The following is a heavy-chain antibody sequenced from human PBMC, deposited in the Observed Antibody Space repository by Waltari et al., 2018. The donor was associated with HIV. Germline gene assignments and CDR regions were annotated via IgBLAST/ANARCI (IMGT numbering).Heavy chain of an antibody. Sequence: EVQLVESGGRVVRPGGSLRLSCAASGFSFDDFGMTWVRQVPGKGLEWVSTINFNGAWTGYADSVKGRFIISRDNSKNFVYLEMNNLSAEDTALYYCARGGAVASNWFDPWGQGTLVTVSS. CDR3: ARGGAVASNWFDP. D-gene: IGHD6-19*01. CDR1: GFSFDDFG. CDR2: INFNGAWT. J-gene: IGHJ5*02. V-gene: IGHV3-20*04.